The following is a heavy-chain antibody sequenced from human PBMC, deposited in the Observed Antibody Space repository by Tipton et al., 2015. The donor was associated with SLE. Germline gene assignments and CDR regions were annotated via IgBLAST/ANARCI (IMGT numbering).Heavy chain of an antibody. J-gene: IGHJ3*02. CDR2: IYYSGST. CDR3: ARVYSSSWGAFDI. V-gene: IGHV4-61*05. CDR1: GDSISSSSYY. D-gene: IGHD6-13*01. Sequence: TLSLTCTVSGDSISSSSYYWGWIRQPPGKGLEWIGYIYYSGSTNYNPSLKSRVTISVDTSKNQFSLKLSSVTAADTAVYYCARVYSSSWGAFDIWGQGTMVTVSS.